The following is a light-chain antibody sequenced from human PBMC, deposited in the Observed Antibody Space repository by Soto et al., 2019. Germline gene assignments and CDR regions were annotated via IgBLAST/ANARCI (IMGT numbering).Light chain of an antibody. Sequence: DVQMTQSPSSLSASVGDRVTVTCRASQSISTYLKWYQQKPGKAPKLLIYEASSLQSGVPSTFGGSGSGTDFTLTISSLQSEDFATYYCQQSHSTPWTFGQGTKVEIK. V-gene: IGKV1-39*01. CDR1: QSISTY. CDR3: QQSHSTPWT. J-gene: IGKJ1*01. CDR2: EAS.